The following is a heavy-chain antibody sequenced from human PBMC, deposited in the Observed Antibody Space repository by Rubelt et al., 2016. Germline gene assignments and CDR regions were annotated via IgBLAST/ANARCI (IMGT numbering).Heavy chain of an antibody. J-gene: IGHJ4*02. CDR1: GFTLRTYA. Sequence: VQLLESGGGLVQPGGSLRLSCATSGFTLRTYAMHWVRQAPGKGLEWVAVISYDGSHKFYADSVQGRFTISRDNSKNTLSHQMNSLRVEDTAVYYRARATAGCYYWCQGTLVTVSS. V-gene: IGHV3-30*01. D-gene: IGHD2-8*01. CDR3: ARATAGCYY. CDR2: ISYDGSHK.